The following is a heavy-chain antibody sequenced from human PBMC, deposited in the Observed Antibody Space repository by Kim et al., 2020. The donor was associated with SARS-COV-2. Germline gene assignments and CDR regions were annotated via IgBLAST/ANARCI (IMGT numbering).Heavy chain of an antibody. V-gene: IGHV4-31*02. J-gene: IGHJ4*02. D-gene: IGHD3-16*01. CDR3: ARDKWGSTVGYFDY. Sequence: NPSLKSGVTISVDTSKNQFSLKLSSVTTADTAVYYCARDKWGSTVGYFDYWGQGTLVTVSS.